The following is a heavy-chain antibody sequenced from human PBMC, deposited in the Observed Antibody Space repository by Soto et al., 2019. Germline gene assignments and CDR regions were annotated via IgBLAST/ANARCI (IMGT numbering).Heavy chain of an antibody. V-gene: IGHV1-18*01. Sequence: QVQLVQSGGEVMTPGASVKVSCKASGYTFTSSGISWVRQAPGQGLEWMGWISTNNGNTKFAQKFQGRVTMTADTSTSTAYMELKRLTSDDTAVYYCAKGYNWNYAFDPWGQGTLVTVSS. CDR1: GYTFTSSG. CDR3: AKGYNWNYAFDP. CDR2: ISTNNGNT. D-gene: IGHD1-7*01. J-gene: IGHJ5*02.